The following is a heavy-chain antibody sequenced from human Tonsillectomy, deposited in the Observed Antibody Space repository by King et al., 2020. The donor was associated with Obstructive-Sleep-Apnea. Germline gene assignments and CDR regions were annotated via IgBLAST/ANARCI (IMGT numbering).Heavy chain of an antibody. J-gene: IGHJ4*02. CDR1: GFTFSSYW. CDR2: INSDWSNT. CDR3: ARVPFGGYVDY. Sequence: VQLVESGGGLVQPGGSLRLSCAASGFTFSSYWMHWVRQAPGKGLVWVSRINSDWSNTTYADSVKGRFTISRDNAKNTLYLQMNSLRAEDTAVYYCARVPFGGYVDYWGQGTLVTVSS. D-gene: IGHD3-16*01. V-gene: IGHV3-74*01.